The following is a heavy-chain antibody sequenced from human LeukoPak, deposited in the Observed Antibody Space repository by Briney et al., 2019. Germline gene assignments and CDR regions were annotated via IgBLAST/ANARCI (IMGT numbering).Heavy chain of an antibody. CDR2: IYPGDSDT. CDR1: GYSFTSYW. Sequence: GASLKISCKGSGYSFTSYWIGWVRQMPGKGLEWMGIIYPGDSDTRYSPSFQGQVTISAAKSISTAYLQWSSLKASDTAMYYCARQSSSGWYYFDYWGQGTLVTVSS. D-gene: IGHD6-19*01. J-gene: IGHJ4*02. CDR3: ARQSSSGWYYFDY. V-gene: IGHV5-51*01.